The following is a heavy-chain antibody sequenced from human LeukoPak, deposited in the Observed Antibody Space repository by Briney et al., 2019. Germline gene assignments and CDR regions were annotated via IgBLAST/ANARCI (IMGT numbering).Heavy chain of an antibody. J-gene: IGHJ4*02. V-gene: IGHV3-30*02. D-gene: IGHD1-26*01. CDR1: GFTFSSYG. CDR3: AKDPIVGATWRLYYYFDY. CDR2: IWYDGSNK. Sequence: GGSLRLSCAAPGFTFSSYGMHWVRQAPGKGLEWVAVIWYDGSNKYYADSVKGRLTISRDNSKNTLYLQMNSLRAEDTAVYYCAKDPIVGATWRLYYYFDYWGQGTLVTVSS.